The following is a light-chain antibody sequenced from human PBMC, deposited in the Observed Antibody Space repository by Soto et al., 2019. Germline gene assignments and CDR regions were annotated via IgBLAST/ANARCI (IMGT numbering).Light chain of an antibody. CDR3: QQYNNYPWT. CDR2: KAS. V-gene: IGKV1-5*03. CDR1: QSLSSW. Sequence: DIQMTQSPSTLSASVGDRVTITCRASQSLSSWLAWYQQKPGKAPKLLIYKASSLQSGVPSRFSGSGSETELTLTISSLQPGDFATYYCQQYNNYPWTFGQGTKVEIK. J-gene: IGKJ1*01.